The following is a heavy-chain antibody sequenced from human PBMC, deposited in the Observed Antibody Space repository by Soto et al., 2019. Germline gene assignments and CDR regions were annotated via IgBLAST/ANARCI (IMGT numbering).Heavy chain of an antibody. CDR2: INPSGGST. D-gene: IGHD3-22*01. V-gene: IGHV1-46*01. Sequence: ASVKVSCKAPGDTFTSYYLNWVRQAPGQGLEWMGIINPSGGSTSYAQKFQGRVTMTRDTSTSTVYMELSSLRSEDTAVYYCARVGYYYDSSGRYWYFDLWGRGTLVTVSS. CDR1: GDTFTSYY. CDR3: ARVGYYYDSSGRYWYFDL. J-gene: IGHJ2*01.